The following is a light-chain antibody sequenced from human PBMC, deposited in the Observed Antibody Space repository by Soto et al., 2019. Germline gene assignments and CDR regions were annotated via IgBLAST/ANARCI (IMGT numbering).Light chain of an antibody. J-gene: IGKJ2*01. CDR2: KAS. Sequence: DIQMTQSPSTLSASVGERVTITCRASQSISSWLAWYQQKPGKAPKLLIYKASSLESGVPSRFSGSGSGTDXXLTXXSLQPDYFAXYYCQHYNSYPYTFGQRTKLEIK. CDR1: QSISSW. CDR3: QHYNSYPYT. V-gene: IGKV1-5*03.